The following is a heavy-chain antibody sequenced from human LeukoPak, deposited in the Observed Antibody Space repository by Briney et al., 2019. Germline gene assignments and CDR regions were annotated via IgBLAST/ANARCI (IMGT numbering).Heavy chain of an antibody. CDR1: GFTFSNYG. Sequence: PGRSLRLSCAVTGFTFSNYGTHWVRHAPGKGLEWVAVISYAGGTTYYADSARGRFTISRDNSRNTLFLQMDRLRPEDTAVYSWAEEGTARISTWYDNWGQGTLVTVSS. J-gene: IGHJ4*02. CDR2: ISYAGGTT. V-gene: IGHV3-30*18. CDR3: AEEGTARISTWYDN. D-gene: IGHD1-14*01.